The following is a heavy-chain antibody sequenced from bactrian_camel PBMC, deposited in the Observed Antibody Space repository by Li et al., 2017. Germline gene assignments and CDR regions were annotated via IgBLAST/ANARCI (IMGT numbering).Heavy chain of an antibody. CDR3: ATWGDFAH. CDR2: KDNSADST. J-gene: IGHJ4*01. CDR1: GFIFSSSY. D-gene: IGHD5*01. Sequence: QLVESGGGLVQPGGSLRVSCAASGFIFSSSYMTWVRQAPGKGLEWVSKDNSADSTYYADSVKGRFTASRDNAKNTLYLQLNSLKSEDTALYYCATWGDFAHWGQGTQVTVS. V-gene: IGHV3S28*01.